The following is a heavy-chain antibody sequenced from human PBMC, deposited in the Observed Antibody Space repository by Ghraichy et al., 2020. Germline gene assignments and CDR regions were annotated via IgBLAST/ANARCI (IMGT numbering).Heavy chain of an antibody. CDR2: ISSSSSTI. CDR1: GFTFSSYS. V-gene: IGHV3-48*02. D-gene: IGHD5-24*01. J-gene: IGHJ4*02. Sequence: GGSLRLSCAASGFTFSSYSMNWVRQAPGKGLEWVSYISSSSSTIYYADSVKGRFTIPRDNAKNSLYLQMNSLRDEDTAVYYCARDLTRVATINFDYWGQGTLVTVSS. CDR3: ARDLTRVATINFDY.